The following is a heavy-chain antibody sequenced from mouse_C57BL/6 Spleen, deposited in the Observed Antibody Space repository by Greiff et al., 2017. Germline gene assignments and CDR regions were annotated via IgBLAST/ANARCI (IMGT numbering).Heavy chain of an antibody. CDR1: GYTFTSYG. CDR2: FYPSSGNT. CDR3: ARRGYYADY. J-gene: IGHJ2*01. V-gene: IGHV1-81*01. Sequence: QVQLQPSGAELARPGASVKLSCQASGYTFTSYGISWVKQRTGQGLEWIGEFYPSSGNTYYNAKFKGKATLTADKSSSTAYMELRSLTSEDSAVYFCARRGYYADYWGQGTTLTVSS.